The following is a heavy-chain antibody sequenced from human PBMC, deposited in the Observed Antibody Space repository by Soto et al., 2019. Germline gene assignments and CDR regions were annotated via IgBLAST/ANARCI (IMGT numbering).Heavy chain of an antibody. D-gene: IGHD6-13*01. CDR3: AKAKDSSSWYPVYFQH. J-gene: IGHJ1*01. CDR2: ISSSGGST. CDR1: GFTFSSYA. Sequence: PGGFLRLSCAASGFTFSSYAMSWVRQAPGKGLEWVSAISSSGGSTYYADSVKGRFTISRDNSKNTLYLQMNSLRAEDTAVYYCAKAKDSSSWYPVYFQHWGQGTLVTVSS. V-gene: IGHV3-23*01.